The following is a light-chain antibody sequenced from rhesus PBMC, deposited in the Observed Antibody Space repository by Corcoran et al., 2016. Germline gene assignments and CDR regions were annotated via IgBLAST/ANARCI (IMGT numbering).Light chain of an antibody. Sequence: DIQMTQSPSSLSASVGDRVTITCRASQGITNDLAWYQQKPGETPKLLIDEASSLQSRIPSRFSGSGSGTDFTLTTSSLQSEDFATYYCQHYYSTPWTFGQGTKVEIK. J-gene: IGKJ1*01. CDR2: EAS. CDR3: QHYYSTPWT. V-gene: IGKV1-25*01. CDR1: QGITND.